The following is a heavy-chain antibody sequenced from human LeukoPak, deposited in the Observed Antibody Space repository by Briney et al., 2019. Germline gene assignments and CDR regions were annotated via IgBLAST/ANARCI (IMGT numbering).Heavy chain of an antibody. CDR1: GYTFTSYD. J-gene: IGHJ4*02. D-gene: IGHD2-15*01. Sequence: GASVKVSCKASGYTFTSYDINWVRQATGQGLEWMGWTNPNSGNTGYAQKFQGRVTITRNTSISTAYMELSSLRSEDTAVYYCARGLRVRSVVAASYYFDYWGQGTLVTVSS. CDR3: ARGLRVRSVVAASYYFDY. CDR2: TNPNSGNT. V-gene: IGHV1-8*03.